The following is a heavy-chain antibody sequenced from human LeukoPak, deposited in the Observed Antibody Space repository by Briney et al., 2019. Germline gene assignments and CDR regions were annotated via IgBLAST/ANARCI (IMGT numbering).Heavy chain of an antibody. CDR1: GFTFRSYS. Sequence: GWSVTLSCPASGFTFRSYSMKWVRQAPGQGLEWVSYISNNSRTIYYADSVKSRFTISRDNAKNPLYLQMSSLRAEDTAVYYCASGRYSTRLHYFDYWGQGTLVTVSS. D-gene: IGHD2-2*01. J-gene: IGHJ4*02. CDR2: ISNNSRTI. V-gene: IGHV3-48*01. CDR3: ASGRYSTRLHYFDY.